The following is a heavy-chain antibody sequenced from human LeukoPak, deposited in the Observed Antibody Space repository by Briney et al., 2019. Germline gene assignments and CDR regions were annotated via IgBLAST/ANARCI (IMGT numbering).Heavy chain of an antibody. V-gene: IGHV3-30*03. Sequence: GGSLCLSCAASGFTFSSSGMHWVRQAPGKGLEWVAVISYDGSNKYYADSVKGRFTISRDNSKNTLYLQMNSLRAEDTAVYYCASDYYYAMDVLGDRNTVTVSS. J-gene: IGHJ6*01. CDR3: ASDYYYAMDV. CDR2: ISYDGSNK. CDR1: GFTFSSSG.